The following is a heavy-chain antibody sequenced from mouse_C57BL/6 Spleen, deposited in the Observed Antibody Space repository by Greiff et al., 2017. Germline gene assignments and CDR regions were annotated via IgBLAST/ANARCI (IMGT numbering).Heavy chain of an antibody. CDR2: IDPSDSYT. CDR1: GYTFTSYW. J-gene: IGHJ2*01. CDR3: AKALYYYGSSPFDY. D-gene: IGHD1-1*01. Sequence: VQLQQPGAELVMPGASVKLSCKASGYTFTSYWMHWVKQRPGQGLEWIGEIDPSDSYTNYNQKFKGKSTLTVDKSSSTAYMQLSSLPSEDSAVYYCAKALYYYGSSPFDYWGQGTTLTVSS. V-gene: IGHV1-69*01.